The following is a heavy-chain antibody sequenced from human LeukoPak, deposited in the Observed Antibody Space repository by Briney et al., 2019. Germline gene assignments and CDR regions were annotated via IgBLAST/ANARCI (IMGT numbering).Heavy chain of an antibody. J-gene: IGHJ3*02. D-gene: IGHD6-13*01. CDR2: IIPIFGTA. CDR3: ARDLGSEAAADNVGVAFDI. Sequence: PVKVSCKASGGTFSSYAISWVRQAPGQGLEWMGGIIPIFGTANYAQKFQGRVTITTDESTSTAYMELSSLRSEDTAVYYCARDLGSEAAADNVGVAFDIWGQGTMVTVSS. V-gene: IGHV1-69*05. CDR1: GGTFSSYA.